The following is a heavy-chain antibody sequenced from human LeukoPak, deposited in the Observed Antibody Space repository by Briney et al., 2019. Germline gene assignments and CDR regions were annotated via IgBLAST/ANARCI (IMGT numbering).Heavy chain of an antibody. CDR2: ISAYNGNT. CDR1: GYTFTGYY. CDR3: AAGSYYNSPPFDY. J-gene: IGHJ4*02. D-gene: IGHD3-10*01. Sequence: APVKVSCKASGYTFTGYYMHWVRQAPGQGLEWMGWISAYNGNTNYAQKLQGRVTMTTDTSTSTAYMELRSQRSDDTAVYYCAAGSYYNSPPFDYWGQGTLVTVSS. V-gene: IGHV1-18*04.